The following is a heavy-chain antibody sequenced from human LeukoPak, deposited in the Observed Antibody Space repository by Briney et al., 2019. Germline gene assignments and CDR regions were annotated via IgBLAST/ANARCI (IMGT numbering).Heavy chain of an antibody. Sequence: PGESLRLSCAASGFTSSSHGMTWVRQAPRKGLELVSAISGNGASTFYADSVRGRFTVSRDNSKNTLHLQMSSLRAEDTAVYSCANILERTRNFDSWGQGTLVTVSS. CDR1: GFTSSSHG. V-gene: IGHV3-23*01. CDR2: ISGNGAST. D-gene: IGHD1-1*01. CDR3: ANILERTRNFDS. J-gene: IGHJ4*02.